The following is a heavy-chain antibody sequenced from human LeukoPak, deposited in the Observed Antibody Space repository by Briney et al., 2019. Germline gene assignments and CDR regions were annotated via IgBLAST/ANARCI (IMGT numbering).Heavy chain of an antibody. V-gene: IGHV1-24*01. Sequence: GASVKVSFKVSGYTLTELSMHWVRQAPGKGLEWMGGFDPEDGETIYAQKFQGRVTMTEDTSTDTAYMELSSLRSEDTAVYYCATPRVYCSGGSCYYDYWGQGTLVTVSS. J-gene: IGHJ4*02. CDR3: ATPRVYCSGGSCYYDY. D-gene: IGHD2-15*01. CDR1: GYTLTELS. CDR2: FDPEDGET.